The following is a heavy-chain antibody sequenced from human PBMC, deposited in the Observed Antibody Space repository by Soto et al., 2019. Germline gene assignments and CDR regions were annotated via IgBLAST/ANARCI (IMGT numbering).Heavy chain of an antibody. CDR3: AREGGDIVVVPAAKGDAFDI. D-gene: IGHD2-2*01. J-gene: IGHJ3*02. V-gene: IGHV3-21*01. CDR2: ISSSSSYI. CDR1: GFTFSSYS. Sequence: GGSLRLSCAASGFTFSSYSMNWDRQAPGKGLEWVSSISSSSSYIYYADSVKGRFTISRDNAKNSLYLQMNSLRAEDTAVYYCAREGGDIVVVPAAKGDAFDIWGQGTMVTVSS.